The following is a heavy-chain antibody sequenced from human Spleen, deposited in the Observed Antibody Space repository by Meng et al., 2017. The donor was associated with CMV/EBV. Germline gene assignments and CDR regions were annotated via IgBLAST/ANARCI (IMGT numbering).Heavy chain of an antibody. V-gene: IGHV3-15*07. CDR1: LNFNIAW. CDR2: IKSKNVDGGTA. D-gene: IGHD2-21*01. J-gene: IGHJ4*02. Sequence: LNFNIAWMNWVRQTPGKGLEWVGLIKSKNVDGGTADYAAPVKGRFTMSRDDSKNMIYLQMNSLKTEDTGVYYCTHHGGGPLFGTDDFWGQGTLVTVSS. CDR3: THHGGGPLFGTDDF.